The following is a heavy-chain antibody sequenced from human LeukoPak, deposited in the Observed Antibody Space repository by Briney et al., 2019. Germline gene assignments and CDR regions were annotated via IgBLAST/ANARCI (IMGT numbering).Heavy chain of an antibody. CDR2: IYHSGST. CDR1: GGSISSSSYY. D-gene: IGHD6-13*01. J-gene: IGHJ4*02. V-gene: IGHV4-39*07. Sequence: SETLSLTCTVSGGSISSSSYYWGWIRQPPGKGLEWIGSIYHSGSTYYNPSLKSRVTISVDTSKNQFSLKLSSVTAADTAVYYCARDRVQQLVHIAYFDYWGQGTLVTVSS. CDR3: ARDRVQQLVHIAYFDY.